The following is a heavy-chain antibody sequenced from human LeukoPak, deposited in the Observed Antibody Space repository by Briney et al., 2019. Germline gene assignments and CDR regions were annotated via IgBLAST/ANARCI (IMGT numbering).Heavy chain of an antibody. CDR3: ATYDLPPDGMGV. Sequence: GGSLRLSCVGSGFTLKNYWMTWVRQAPGKGLEWVANINEDGTVEKYVDSVTGRFTISRDNAENSLYLQMNSLRAEDTALYYCATYDLPPDGMGVWGHGTSVTVSS. D-gene: IGHD3-3*01. CDR1: GFTLKNYW. CDR2: INEDGTVE. J-gene: IGHJ6*02. V-gene: IGHV3-7*01.